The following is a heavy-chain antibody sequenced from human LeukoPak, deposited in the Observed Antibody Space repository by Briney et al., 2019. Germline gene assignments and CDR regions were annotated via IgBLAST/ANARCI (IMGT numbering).Heavy chain of an antibody. D-gene: IGHD2-2*01. CDR2: IIPIFGTA. J-gene: IGHJ5*02. CDR3: AQVVVPAATTALNWFDP. V-gene: IGHV1-69*13. Sequence: TSVKVSCKASGGTFSSYAISWVRQAPGQGLEWMGGIIPIFGTANYAQKFQGRVTITADESTSTAYMELSSLRSEDTAVYYCAQVVVPAATTALNWFDPWGQGTLVTVSS. CDR1: GGTFSSYA.